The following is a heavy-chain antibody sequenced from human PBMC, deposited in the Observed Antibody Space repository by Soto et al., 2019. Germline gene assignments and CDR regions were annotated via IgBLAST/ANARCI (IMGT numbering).Heavy chain of an antibody. Sequence: GQGLEWVGGIIPLFGTASYAQKFQGRVTITADESTSTVYMELSSLRSDDTAVYFCATELGENPASPFDAWGHRTLVTVSS. D-gene: IGHD3-10*01. V-gene: IGHV1-69*01. CDR3: ATELGENPASPFDA. J-gene: IGHJ4*01. CDR2: IIPLFGTA.